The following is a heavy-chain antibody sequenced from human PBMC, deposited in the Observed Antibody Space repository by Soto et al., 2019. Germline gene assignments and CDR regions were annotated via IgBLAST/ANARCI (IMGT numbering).Heavy chain of an antibody. J-gene: IGHJ5*02. Sequence: PGESLKISCKGSGYTFTNNWIGWVRQKPGKGLEWMGLIHPRDSDARYSPSFQGQVTLSADRSTSTAYLQWTSVQASDSAMYYCVRQGVRSSGWFDLWGQGTQVTVS. CDR3: VRQGVRSSGWFDL. V-gene: IGHV5-51*01. CDR1: GYTFTNNW. D-gene: IGHD3-22*01. CDR2: IHPRDSDA.